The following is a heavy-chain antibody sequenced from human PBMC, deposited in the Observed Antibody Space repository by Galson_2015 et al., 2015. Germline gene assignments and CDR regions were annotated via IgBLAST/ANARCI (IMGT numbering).Heavy chain of an antibody. CDR3: GPEHDDQTDGHY. CDR1: GFTFSSYG. V-gene: IGHV3-30*03. D-gene: IGHD2-2*01. CDR2: ISFDGSNK. J-gene: IGHJ4*02. Sequence: SLRLSCAASGFTFSSYGMHWVRQAPGKGLEWVAVISFDGSNKNYADSVKGRFTISRDNSKNALYLQMNSLRAEDTAVYYCGPEHDDQTDGHYWGQGTLVTASS.